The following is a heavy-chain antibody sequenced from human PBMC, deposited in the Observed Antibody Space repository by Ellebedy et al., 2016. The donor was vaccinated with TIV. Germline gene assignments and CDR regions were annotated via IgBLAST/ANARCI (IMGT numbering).Heavy chain of an antibody. V-gene: IGHV1-3*04. D-gene: IGHD3-22*01. Sequence: ASVKVSCXASGHSFTSYGIHWVRQAPGQRLEWMGWINTGNGNTKYSQKFQGRVTITADESTTTAYMELSSLRSGDTAVYYCARIRYDSGGAIHSWFDPWGQGTLVTVSS. CDR2: INTGNGNT. CDR1: GHSFTSYG. J-gene: IGHJ5*02. CDR3: ARIRYDSGGAIHSWFDP.